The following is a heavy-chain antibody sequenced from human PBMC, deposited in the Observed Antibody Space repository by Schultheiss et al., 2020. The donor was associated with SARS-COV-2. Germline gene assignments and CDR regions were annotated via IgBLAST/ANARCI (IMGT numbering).Heavy chain of an antibody. CDR3: ARGGRQWPY. CDR2: INHSGST. V-gene: IGHV4-34*01. J-gene: IGHJ4*02. D-gene: IGHD6-19*01. Sequence: SETLSLTCAVYGGSFSGYYWSWIRQPPGKGLEWIGEINHSGSTNYNPSLKSRVTISVDTSKNQVSLKVTSVTAADTAVYFCARGGRQWPYWGQGTLVTVSS. CDR1: GGSFSGYY.